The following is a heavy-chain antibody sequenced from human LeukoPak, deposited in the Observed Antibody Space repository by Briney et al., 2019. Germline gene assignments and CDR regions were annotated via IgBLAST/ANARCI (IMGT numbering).Heavy chain of an antibody. CDR3: ARDQEGFDY. J-gene: IGHJ4*02. CDR1: GYTFTSNY. Sequence: ASVKVSCTASGYTFTSNYIHWVRQAPGQGLEWMGMIYPRDGSTSYAQKFQGRVTVTRDTSTSTVHMELSGLRSEDTAVYYCARDQEGFDYWGQGTRVTVSS. CDR2: IYPRDGST. V-gene: IGHV1-46*01.